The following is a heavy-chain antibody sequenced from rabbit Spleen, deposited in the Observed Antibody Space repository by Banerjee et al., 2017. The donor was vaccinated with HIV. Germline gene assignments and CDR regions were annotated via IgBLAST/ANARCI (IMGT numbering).Heavy chain of an antibody. J-gene: IGHJ4*01. CDR2: IDPVFGIT. V-gene: IGHV1S47*01. Sequence: QEQVVESGGGLVQPGGSLKVSCKASGFDFSSYGVSWVRQVPGKGLEWIGYIDPVFGITYYANWVNGRFSISRENAQNTVFLQMTSLTAADTATYFCASDPGYLGVGYSVWGPGTLVTVS. CDR1: GFDFSSYG. D-gene: IGHD7-1*01. CDR3: ASDPGYLGVGYSV.